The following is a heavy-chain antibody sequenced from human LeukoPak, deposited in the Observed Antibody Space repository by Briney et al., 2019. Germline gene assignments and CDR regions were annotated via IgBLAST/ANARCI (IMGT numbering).Heavy chain of an antibody. V-gene: IGHV1-18*01. CDR1: GYTFTSYG. D-gene: IGHD3-22*01. CDR2: ISAYNGNT. Sequence: ASVKVSCKASGYTFTSYGISWVRQAPGQGLEWMGWISAYNGNTNYAQKLQGRVTMTTDTPTSTAYMELRSLRSDDTAVYYCARDAWGYYDSSKAFDIWGQGTMVTVSS. J-gene: IGHJ3*02. CDR3: ARDAWGYYDSSKAFDI.